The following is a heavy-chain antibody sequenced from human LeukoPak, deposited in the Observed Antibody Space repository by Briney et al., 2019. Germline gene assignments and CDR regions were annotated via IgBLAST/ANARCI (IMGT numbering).Heavy chain of an antibody. CDR2: INHSGST. Sequence: PSETLSLTCAVYGGSFSGYYWSWIRQPPGKGLEWIGEINHSGSTNYNPSLKSRVTISVDTSKNQFSLKLSSVTAADTAVDYCGERLKWFGAVVPNWFDPWGQGTLVTVSS. CDR3: GERLKWFGAVVPNWFDP. CDR1: GGSFSGYY. D-gene: IGHD3-10*01. V-gene: IGHV4-34*01. J-gene: IGHJ5*02.